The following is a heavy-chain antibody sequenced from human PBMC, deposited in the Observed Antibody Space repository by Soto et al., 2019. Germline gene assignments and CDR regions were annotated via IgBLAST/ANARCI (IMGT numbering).Heavy chain of an antibody. CDR3: ASRSDGYEEDAFDI. J-gene: IGHJ3*02. D-gene: IGHD5-12*01. Sequence: QVQLVESGGGLVKPGGSLRLSCAASGFPFSDYYMSWIRQAPGKGLEWISYISTSGSAMYYADAVRGRFTISRDNAKNSLYLQMNSLRAEDTAVYYCASRSDGYEEDAFDIWGQGTMVTVSS. V-gene: IGHV3-11*01. CDR1: GFPFSDYY. CDR2: ISTSGSAM.